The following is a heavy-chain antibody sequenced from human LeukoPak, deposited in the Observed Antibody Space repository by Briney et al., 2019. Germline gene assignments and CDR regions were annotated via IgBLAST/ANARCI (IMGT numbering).Heavy chain of an antibody. Sequence: ASVKVSCKASGYTFTSYGISWVRQAPGQGLEWMGWISAYNGNTNYAQKLQGRVTMTTVTSTSTAYMELRSLRSDDTAVYYCARVRNYYGSGNNWFDPWGQGTLVTVSS. CDR3: ARVRNYYGSGNNWFDP. V-gene: IGHV1-18*01. CDR2: ISAYNGNT. D-gene: IGHD3-10*01. CDR1: GYTFTSYG. J-gene: IGHJ5*02.